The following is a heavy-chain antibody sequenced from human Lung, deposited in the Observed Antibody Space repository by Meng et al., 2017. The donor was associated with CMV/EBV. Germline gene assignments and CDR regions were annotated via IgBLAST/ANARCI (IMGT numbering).Heavy chain of an antibody. CDR3: ARDRGGWQHQLVRYYYGMDV. D-gene: IGHD6-13*01. Sequence: SVKVSCKASGGTFSSYAISWVRQAPGQGLEWMGGIIPILGIANYAQKFQGRVTITADKSTSTAYMELSSLRSEDTAVYYCARDRGGWQHQLVRYYYGMDVXGQGXTVTVSS. CDR2: IIPILGIA. J-gene: IGHJ6*02. CDR1: GGTFSSYA. V-gene: IGHV1-69*10.